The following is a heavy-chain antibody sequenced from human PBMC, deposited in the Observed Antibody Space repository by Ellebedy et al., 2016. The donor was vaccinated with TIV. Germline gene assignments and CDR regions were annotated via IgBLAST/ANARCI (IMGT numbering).Heavy chain of an antibody. CDR1: GFTFSSYA. CDR2: ISGSGGST. CDR3: AKDVYSSGWDHNYYYYGMDV. J-gene: IGHJ6*02. D-gene: IGHD6-19*01. Sequence: GGSLRLSCAASGFTFSSYAMSWVRQAPGKGLEWVSAISGSGGSTYYADSVKGRFTISRDNSKNTLYLQMNSLRAEDTAVYYCAKDVYSSGWDHNYYYYGMDVWGQGTTVTVSS. V-gene: IGHV3-23*01.